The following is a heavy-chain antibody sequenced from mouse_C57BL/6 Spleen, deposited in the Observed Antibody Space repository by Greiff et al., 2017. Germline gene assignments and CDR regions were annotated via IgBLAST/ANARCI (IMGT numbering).Heavy chain of an antibody. V-gene: IGHV3-6*01. CDR2: ISYDGSN. Sequence: EVKLQESGPGLVKPSQSLSLTCSVTGYSITSGYYWNWIRQFPGNKLEWMGYISYDGSNNYNPSLKNRISITRDTSKNQFFLKLNSVTTEDTATYYCAREINYYGSSYEDWYFDVWGTGTTVTVSS. CDR3: AREINYYGSSYEDWYFDV. J-gene: IGHJ1*03. CDR1: GYSITSGYY. D-gene: IGHD1-1*01.